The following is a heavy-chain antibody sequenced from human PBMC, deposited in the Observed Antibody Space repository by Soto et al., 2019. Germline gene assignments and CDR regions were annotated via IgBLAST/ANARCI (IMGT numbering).Heavy chain of an antibody. CDR3: ARYMVRGVLRYMDV. CDR2: IYYSGST. V-gene: IGHV4-59*08. D-gene: IGHD3-10*01. CDR1: GGSISSYY. Sequence: SETLSLTCTVSGGSISSYYWSWIRQPPGKGLEWIGYIYYSGSTNYNPSLKSRFTISVDTSKNQFSLKLSSVTAADTAVYYCARYMVRGVLRYMDVWGKGATVTVSS. J-gene: IGHJ6*03.